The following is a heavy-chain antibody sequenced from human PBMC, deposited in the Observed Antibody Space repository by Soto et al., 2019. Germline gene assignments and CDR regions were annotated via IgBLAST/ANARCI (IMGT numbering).Heavy chain of an antibody. CDR3: ASFRGGKNPIYYMDF. CDR2: ISSSGSTI. CDR1: GFTFSDYY. V-gene: IGHV3-11*01. D-gene: IGHD3-10*01. J-gene: IGHJ6*03. Sequence: GGSLRLSCAASGFTFSDYYMSWIRQAPGKGLEWVSYISSSGSTIYCADSVKGRFTISRDNAKNSLYLQMNSLRAEDTAVYHCASFRGGKNPIYYMDFWGKGTTVTVSS.